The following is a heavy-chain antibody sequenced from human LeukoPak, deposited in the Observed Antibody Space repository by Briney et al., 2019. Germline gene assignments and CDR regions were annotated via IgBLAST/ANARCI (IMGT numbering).Heavy chain of an antibody. CDR2: IYYSGST. CDR3: ARQGGPGVWYFDL. Sequence: SETLSLTCTVSGGSISSYYWSWIRQPPGKGLEWIGYIYYSGSTNYNPSPKSRVTISVDTSKNQFSLKLSSVTAADTAVYYCARQGGPGVWYFDLWGRGTLVTVSS. V-gene: IGHV4-59*08. J-gene: IGHJ2*01. CDR1: GGSISSYY. D-gene: IGHD2-15*01.